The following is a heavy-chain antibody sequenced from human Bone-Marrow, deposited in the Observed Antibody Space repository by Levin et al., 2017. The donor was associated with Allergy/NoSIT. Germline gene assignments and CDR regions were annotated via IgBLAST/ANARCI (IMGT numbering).Heavy chain of an antibody. D-gene: IGHD1-26*01. Sequence: RRSGPTLVKPTQTLTLTCTFSGFSLTTMRMSVNWIRQPPGKALEWLALINWDDDKYYSSSLKTRLTISKDTSKNQVLLTMTNMDPMDTATSVCARGRLSSYDYYYMDVWGKGTTVTVSS. CDR2: INWDDDK. CDR3: ARGRLSSYDYYYMDV. J-gene: IGHJ6*03. CDR1: GFSLTTMRMS. V-gene: IGHV2-70*01.